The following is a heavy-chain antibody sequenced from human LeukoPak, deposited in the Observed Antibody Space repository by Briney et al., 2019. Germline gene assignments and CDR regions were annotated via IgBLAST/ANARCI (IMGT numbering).Heavy chain of an antibody. J-gene: IGHJ5*02. CDR1: GGSISSCGYC. V-gene: IGHV4-30-2*01. D-gene: IGHD2-21*02. Sequence: SETLSLTCAVSGGSISSCGYCWSWIRQPPGKGLEWIGYIHHTGSTYYNPSLKSRVTISVYRSKNQFSLRLSSVTAADTAMYFCARTPTYCGGDCYYFDPWGQGTPVTVSS. CDR2: IHHTGST. CDR3: ARTPTYCGGDCYYFDP.